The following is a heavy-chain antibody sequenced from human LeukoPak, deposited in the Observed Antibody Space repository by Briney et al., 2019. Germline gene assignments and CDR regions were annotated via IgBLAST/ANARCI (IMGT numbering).Heavy chain of an antibody. CDR3: ARLAVSSSWYRALIDY. CDR1: GYSFTSYW. Sequence: GESLEISFKGSGYSFTSYWIGWGRPMPGKGVEWMGIIYPGDSDTRHSPSFQGQVTIPADKSISTAYLQWSSLKASDTAMYYCARLAVSSSWYRALIDYWGQGTLVTVSS. D-gene: IGHD6-13*01. J-gene: IGHJ4*02. CDR2: IYPGDSDT. V-gene: IGHV5-51*01.